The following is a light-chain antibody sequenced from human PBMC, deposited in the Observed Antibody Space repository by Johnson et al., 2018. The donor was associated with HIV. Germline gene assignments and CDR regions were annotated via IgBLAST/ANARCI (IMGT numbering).Light chain of an antibody. CDR1: SSNIVNNY. CDR3: GTWDSRLRNV. CDR2: ENN. V-gene: IGLV1-51*02. J-gene: IGLJ1*01. Sequence: QAVLTQPPSVSAAPGQKVTISCSGSSSNIVNNYVSWYQQLPGTAPKLLIYENNKRPSGIPDRFSGSKSGTSATLGITGLQTGDEADYYCGTWDSRLRNVFGTVTKVTVL.